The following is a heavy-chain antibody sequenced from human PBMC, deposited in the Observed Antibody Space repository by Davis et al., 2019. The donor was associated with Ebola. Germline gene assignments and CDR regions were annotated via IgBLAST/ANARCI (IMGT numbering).Heavy chain of an antibody. Sequence: AASVKVSCKASGYTFTSYGITWVRQAPGQGLEWMGWISPYNGNTNYAQKHQGRVTMTTDTSTSKAYMELRSLRSDDTAVYYCAREGMHYAILTAYNGADYWGQGTLVTVSS. D-gene: IGHD3-9*01. J-gene: IGHJ4*02. CDR1: GYTFTSYG. CDR3: AREGMHYAILTAYNGADY. CDR2: ISPYNGNT. V-gene: IGHV1-18*04.